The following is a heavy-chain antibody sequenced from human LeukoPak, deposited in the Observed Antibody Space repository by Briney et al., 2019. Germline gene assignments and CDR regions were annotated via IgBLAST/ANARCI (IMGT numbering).Heavy chain of an antibody. CDR2: ISINTDT. Sequence: GGSLTLSCAASGIAVIGNCMSWVRQPPGKGPEWVSFISINTDTFYADSVRGRFTISRDSSKNTLFLQMNSLRDEDSAVYYCAIAQSWDELFDSWGQGTLVTVSS. CDR1: GIAVIGNC. CDR3: AIAQSWDELFDS. D-gene: IGHD1-26*01. V-gene: IGHV3-53*01. J-gene: IGHJ4*02.